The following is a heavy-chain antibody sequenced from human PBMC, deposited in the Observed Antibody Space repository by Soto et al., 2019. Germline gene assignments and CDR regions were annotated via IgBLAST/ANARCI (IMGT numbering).Heavy chain of an antibody. J-gene: IGHJ6*03. Sequence: GGSLRLSCAASGFTFSNAWMSWVRQAPGKGLEWVGRIKSKTDGGTTDYAAPVKGRFTISREDSKNTLYLQMNSLKTEDTAVYYCTTAGYYGSGSSYYYYMDVWGKGTTVTVSS. CDR1: GFTFSNAW. D-gene: IGHD3-10*01. CDR3: TTAGYYGSGSSYYYYMDV. CDR2: IKSKTDGGTT. V-gene: IGHV3-15*01.